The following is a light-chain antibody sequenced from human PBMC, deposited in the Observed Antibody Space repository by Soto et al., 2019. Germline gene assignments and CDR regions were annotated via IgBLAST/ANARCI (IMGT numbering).Light chain of an antibody. CDR1: SSDVGGYNY. V-gene: IGLV2-14*01. CDR2: DVS. J-gene: IGLJ1*01. CDR3: SSYTSSSTLV. Sequence: QSVLIQPASVSGSPGQSITISCTGTSSDVGGYNYVSWYQQHPGKAPKLMIYDVSNRPSGVSNRFSGSKSGNTASLTISVLQAEDEADYYCSSYTSSSTLVFGTGTRAPT.